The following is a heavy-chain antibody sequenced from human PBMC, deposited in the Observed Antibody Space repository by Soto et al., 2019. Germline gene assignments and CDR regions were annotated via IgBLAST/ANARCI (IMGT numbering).Heavy chain of an antibody. D-gene: IGHD1-26*01. V-gene: IGHV5-51*01. CDR3: ARLGGSTLGYYYYGMDV. CDR2: IYPADSDT. Sequence: AGESLKISCKGSGYSFTTYWIGWVRQMPGRGLEWMGIIYPADSDTRYSPSFQGQVTISADKSISTAYLQWSSLKASDTAMYYCARLGGSTLGYYYYGMDVWGQGTTVTVSS. J-gene: IGHJ6*02. CDR1: GYSFTTYW.